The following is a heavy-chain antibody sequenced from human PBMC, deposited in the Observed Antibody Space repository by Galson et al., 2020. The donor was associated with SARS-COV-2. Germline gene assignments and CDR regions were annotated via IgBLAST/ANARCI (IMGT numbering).Heavy chain of an antibody. D-gene: IGHD3-22*01. CDR3: AKEYYYDTSCYYYPPNFDL. CDR2: ISSGGSSR. CDR1: GFTFKNYG. J-gene: IGHJ2*01. V-gene: IGHV3-30*18. Sequence: QLGESLKISCAASGFTFKNYGMHWVRQAPGKGLEWVAVISSGGSSRYYSDSVRGRFTISRDNSKDTLYLEMNRLRAEDTAVYYCAKEYYYDTSCYYYPPNFDLWGRGTVVTVSS.